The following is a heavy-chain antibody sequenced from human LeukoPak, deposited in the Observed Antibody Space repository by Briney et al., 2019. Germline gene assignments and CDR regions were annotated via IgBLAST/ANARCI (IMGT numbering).Heavy chain of an antibody. CDR2: IYYSGST. CDR1: GGSISSYY. V-gene: IGHV4-59*01. J-gene: IGHJ6*03. CDR3: ARGSGWAYYYYYYMDV. D-gene: IGHD6-19*01. Sequence: PSETLSLTCTVSGGSISSYYWSWIRQPPGKGLEWIGYIYYSGSTNYNPSLKSRVTISVDTSKNQFSLKLSSVTAADTAVYYCARGSGWAYYYYYYMDVWGKGTTVTVSS.